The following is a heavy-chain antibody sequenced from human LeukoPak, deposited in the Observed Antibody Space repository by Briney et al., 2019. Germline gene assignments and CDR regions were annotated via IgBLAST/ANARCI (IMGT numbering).Heavy chain of an antibody. D-gene: IGHD2-15*01. CDR3: AREGGSCNFDY. J-gene: IGHJ4*02. CDR2: MDSDGTTA. V-gene: IGHV3-74*01. Sequence: PGGSLRLSCAASGFTFSSSWMHWVRQAPGEGLVWVSRMDSDGTTANYADSVKGRFTISRDNAKNTLYLQMNSLRAEDTAVYYCAREGGSCNFDYWGQGTLVTVSS. CDR1: GFTFSSSW.